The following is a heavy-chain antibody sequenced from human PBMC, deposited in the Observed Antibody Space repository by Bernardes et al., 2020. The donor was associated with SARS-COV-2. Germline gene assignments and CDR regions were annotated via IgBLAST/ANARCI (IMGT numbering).Heavy chain of an antibody. CDR2: ISGTGYTT. CDR3: AGTKVVTPRLFDY. D-gene: IGHD2-21*02. V-gene: IGHV3-23*01. Sequence: GSLRLSCAVSAVTVKNYAMSWVRQAPGKGLEWVSGISGTGYTTYYADSVKGRFTISRDSSKTTLYLQMNSLRAEDTAVYYCAGTKVVTPRLFDYWGQGTLVSVSP. J-gene: IGHJ4*02. CDR1: AVTVKNYA.